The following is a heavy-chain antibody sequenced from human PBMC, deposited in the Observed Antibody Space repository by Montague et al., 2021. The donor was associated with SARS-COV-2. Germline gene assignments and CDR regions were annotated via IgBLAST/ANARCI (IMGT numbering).Heavy chain of an antibody. V-gene: IGHV4-59*01. D-gene: IGHD5-12*01. J-gene: IGHJ3*02. CDR1: GGSISSYY. Sequence: SETLSLTCTVSGGSISSYYWSWIRRPPGKGLEWIGYIYYSGSTNYNPSLKSRDTISVDTSKNQFSLKLSSVTAADTAVYYCARRGRKLLPVATTIGGFDIWGQGTMVTVPS. CDR2: IYYSGST. CDR3: ARRGRKLLPVATTIGGFDI.